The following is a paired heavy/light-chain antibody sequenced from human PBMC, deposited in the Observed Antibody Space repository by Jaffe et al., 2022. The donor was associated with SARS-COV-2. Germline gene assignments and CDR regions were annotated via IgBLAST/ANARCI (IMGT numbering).Light chain of an antibody. Sequence: DIQMTQSPSSLSASVGDRVTITCRASQGISNYLAWYQQKPGKVPKLLIYAASTLQSGVPSRFSGSGSGTDFTLTISSLQPEDVATYYCQKYNSAPRTFGQGTKLEIK. V-gene: IGKV1-27*01. CDR2: AAS. J-gene: IGKJ2*02. CDR3: QKYNSAPRT. CDR1: QGISNY.
Heavy chain of an antibody. CDR3: AKDSLDTTVVTLYWYFDL. J-gene: IGHJ2*01. Sequence: EVQLLESGGGLVQPGGSLRLSCAASGFTFSSYAMSWVRQAPGKGLEWVSAISGSGGSTYYADSVKGRFTISRDNSKNTLYLQMNSLRAEDTAVYYCAKDSLDTTVVTLYWYFDLWGRGTLVTVSS. D-gene: IGHD4-17*01. CDR2: ISGSGGST. CDR1: GFTFSSYA. V-gene: IGHV3-23*01.